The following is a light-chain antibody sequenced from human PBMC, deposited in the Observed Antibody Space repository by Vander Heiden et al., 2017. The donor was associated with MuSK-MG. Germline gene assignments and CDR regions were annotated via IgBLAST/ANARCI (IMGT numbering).Light chain of an antibody. J-gene: IGLJ2*01. V-gene: IGLV1-47*02. Sequence: QSVLTQPPSASGTPGQRVTISCSGSSSHLGRHHVSWDQQLPGTAPKLLIYSNNQRPSGVPDRFSGSKSGPSASLAISGLRSEDEADYYCAAWDDRLSGVVFGGGTKLTVL. CDR3: AAWDDRLSGVV. CDR2: SNN. CDR1: SSHLGRHH.